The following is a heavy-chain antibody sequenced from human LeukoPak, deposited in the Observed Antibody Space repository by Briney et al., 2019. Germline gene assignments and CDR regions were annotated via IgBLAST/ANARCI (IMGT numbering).Heavy chain of an antibody. V-gene: IGHV3-7*01. CDR1: GFTFTTYW. CDR2: IKQDGTEK. CDR3: ARETRVRWTDY. D-gene: IGHD5-24*01. Sequence: PGGSLRLSCAASGFTFTTYWMSWVRQVPGKGLEWVANIKQDGTEKYYVDSVKGRFTISRDNAKNSLYLQMNSLRAEDTAVYYCARETRVRWTDYWGQGILVTVSS. J-gene: IGHJ4*02.